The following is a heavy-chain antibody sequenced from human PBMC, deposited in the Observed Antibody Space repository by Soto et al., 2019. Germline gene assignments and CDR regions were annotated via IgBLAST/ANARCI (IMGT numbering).Heavy chain of an antibody. J-gene: IGHJ6*02. D-gene: IGHD3-22*01. CDR3: AKDQSVLQFDSSGYYSYFYGMDV. Sequence: GGSLRLSCAVSGLTFSTYGMHWVRQAPGKGLEWVAVISYDGSNKYYGDSVRGRFTISRDNSKNTLYVQMNSLRAEDTAVYYCAKDQSVLQFDSSGYYSYFYGMDVWGQGTTVTVSS. CDR2: ISYDGSNK. V-gene: IGHV3-30*18. CDR1: GLTFSTYG.